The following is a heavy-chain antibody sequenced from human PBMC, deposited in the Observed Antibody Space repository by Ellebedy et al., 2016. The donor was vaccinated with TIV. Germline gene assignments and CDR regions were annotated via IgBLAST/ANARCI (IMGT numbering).Heavy chain of an antibody. Sequence: MPSETLFLTCTVLGYSLTSGYYWVWIRQPPGKGLEWIGSIYHTGSTYFNPSLTGRITISVDTSKNQFSLKLTSVTAADTAVYYCASAYSSGYYSFDYWGQGTLVTVSS. V-gene: IGHV4-38-2*02. CDR2: IYHTGST. CDR3: ASAYSSGYYSFDY. CDR1: GYSLTSGYY. D-gene: IGHD3-22*01. J-gene: IGHJ4*02.